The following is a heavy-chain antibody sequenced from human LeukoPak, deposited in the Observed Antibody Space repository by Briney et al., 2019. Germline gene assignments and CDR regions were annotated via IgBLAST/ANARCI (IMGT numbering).Heavy chain of an antibody. D-gene: IGHD2-2*01. V-gene: IGHV3-21*01. CDR1: GFTFSIYS. Sequence: SGGSLRLSCAASGFTFSIYSMNWVRQAPGKGLEWVSSISSSSSYIYYADSVKGRFTISRDNAKNSLYLQMNSLRAEDTAVYYCARVRSGYDSYYYYYYMDVWGKGTTVTVSS. J-gene: IGHJ6*03. CDR2: ISSSSSYI. CDR3: ARVRSGYDSYYYYYYMDV.